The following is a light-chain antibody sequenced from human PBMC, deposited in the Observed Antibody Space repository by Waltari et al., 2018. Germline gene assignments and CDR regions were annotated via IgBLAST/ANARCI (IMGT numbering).Light chain of an antibody. CDR2: GAS. Sequence: EIVMTQSPATLSVSPGERATLSCRASQSVSSNLAWYQQKPGQAHRLLIYGASTRATGIPARFSGSGSGTEFTLTISSLQSEDFAVYYCQQYNNWPRSITFGQGTRLEIK. CDR3: QQYNNWPRSIT. CDR1: QSVSSN. J-gene: IGKJ5*01. V-gene: IGKV3-15*01.